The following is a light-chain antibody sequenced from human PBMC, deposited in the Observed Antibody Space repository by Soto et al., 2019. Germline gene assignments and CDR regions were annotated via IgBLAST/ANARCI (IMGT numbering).Light chain of an antibody. CDR1: QSISTW. J-gene: IGKJ1*01. Sequence: DIQMTQSPSTLSASVGDRVTITCRASQSISTWLAWYQQKPGRGPKLLIYEVSSLQSGVPSRFSGSRSGTEFTLTISSLQPDDFATYYCQHYNSYSEAFGQGTKVELK. CDR2: EVS. V-gene: IGKV1-5*01. CDR3: QHYNSYSEA.